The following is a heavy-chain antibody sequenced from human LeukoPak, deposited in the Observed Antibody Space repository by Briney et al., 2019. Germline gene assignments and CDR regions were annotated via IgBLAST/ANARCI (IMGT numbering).Heavy chain of an antibody. J-gene: IGHJ4*02. D-gene: IGHD6-19*01. CDR3: ARYSSGWSFDY. CDR1: GFTFSSYW. CDR2: IKQDGSEK. V-gene: IGHV3-7*02. Sequence: GGSLRLSCVASGFTFSSYWMSWVRQAPGKGLEWVANIKQDGSEKYYVDSEKGRFTISRDNAKNSLYLQMNSLRAEDTAVYYCARYSSGWSFDYWGQGTLVTVSS.